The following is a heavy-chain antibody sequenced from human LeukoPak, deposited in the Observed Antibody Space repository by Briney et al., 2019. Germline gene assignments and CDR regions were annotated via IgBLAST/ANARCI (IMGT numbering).Heavy chain of an antibody. CDR2: ISGRGDTT. CDR1: GFTFSSHA. J-gene: IGHJ6*02. Sequence: GGSLRLSCAASGFTFSSHAMSWVRQAPGKGLEWVSGISGRGDTTVYADSVKGRFTISRDNSRNTLYLQMNSLRAEDTAVYYCAKWPASSSNWFSYGMDVWGQGTPVTVSS. CDR3: AKWPASSSNWFSYGMDV. V-gene: IGHV3-23*01. D-gene: IGHD6-13*01.